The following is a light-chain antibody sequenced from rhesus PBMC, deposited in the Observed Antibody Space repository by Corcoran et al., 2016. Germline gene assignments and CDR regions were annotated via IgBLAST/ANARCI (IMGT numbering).Light chain of an antibody. Sequence: DIQMTQSPSSLSASVGDRVTITCRASQTISNYLAWYQQRPGKVPKLLIYAAANLESGVPSRFSGSGSGTDFTITISSLRPEDFATYYCQQHKSHPYSCGQVTKVEIK. J-gene: IGKJ2*01. CDR3: QQHKSHPYS. CDR1: QTISNY. CDR2: AAA. V-gene: IGKV1-44*02.